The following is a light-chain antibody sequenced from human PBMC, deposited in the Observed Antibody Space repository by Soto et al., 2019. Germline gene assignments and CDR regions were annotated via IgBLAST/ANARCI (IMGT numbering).Light chain of an antibody. CDR2: DAS. Sequence: DIQMTQSPSSLSASIGDRVTITCQASQDISNYLNWYQHKPGKAPKLLIYDASNLEIGVPSRFSGSGSGTDFTFTISSLRPEDIATYYCQQYDNLPTFGQGTRLEIK. CDR3: QQYDNLPT. J-gene: IGKJ5*01. CDR1: QDISNY. V-gene: IGKV1-33*01.